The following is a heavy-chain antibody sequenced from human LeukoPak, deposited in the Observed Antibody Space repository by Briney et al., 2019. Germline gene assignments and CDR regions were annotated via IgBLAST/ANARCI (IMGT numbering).Heavy chain of an antibody. CDR3: AKDLGIAVAGSFDY. CDR2: ISGGGAST. V-gene: IGHV3-23*01. CDR1: GFTFSTYA. J-gene: IGHJ4*02. Sequence: GGSLRLSCAPSGFTFSTYALSWVRQAPGKGLEWVSAISGGGASTNYADAVKGRFTISRDNSKNTLYLQMNSLRAEDTAVYYCAKDLGIAVAGSFDYWGQGTLVTVSS. D-gene: IGHD6-19*01.